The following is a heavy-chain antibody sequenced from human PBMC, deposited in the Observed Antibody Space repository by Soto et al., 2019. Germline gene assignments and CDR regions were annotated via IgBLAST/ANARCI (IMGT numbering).Heavy chain of an antibody. V-gene: IGHV1-69*13. CDR1: GGTFSSYA. CDR3: ARPASPYCGGDCLSAFDI. CDR2: IIPIFGTA. J-gene: IGHJ3*02. Sequence: SVNVSCKASGGTFSSYAISWVRQAPGQGLEWMGGIIPIFGTANYAQKFQGRVTITADESTSTAYMELSSLRSEDTAVYYCARPASPYCGGDCLSAFDIWGQGTMVTVSS. D-gene: IGHD2-21*02.